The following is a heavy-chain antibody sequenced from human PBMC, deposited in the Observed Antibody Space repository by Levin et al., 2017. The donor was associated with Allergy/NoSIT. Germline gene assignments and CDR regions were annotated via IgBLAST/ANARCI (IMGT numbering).Heavy chain of an antibody. J-gene: IGHJ4*02. Sequence: SCAASGFTFDDYAMHWVRQAPGKGLEWVSGISWNSGSIGYADSVKGRFTISRDNAKNSLYLQMNSLRAEDTALYYCAKDSRLFYYGSGSLRFDYWGQGPLVTVSS. V-gene: IGHV3-9*01. CDR1: GFTFDDYA. CDR2: ISWNSGSI. D-gene: IGHD3-10*01. CDR3: AKDSRLFYYGSGSLRFDY.